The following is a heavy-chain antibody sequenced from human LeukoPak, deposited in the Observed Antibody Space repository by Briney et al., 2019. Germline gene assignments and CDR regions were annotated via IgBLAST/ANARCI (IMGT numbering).Heavy chain of an antibody. CDR3: AKGNYYYYYMDV. CDR1: GFTFSSYS. CDR2: ISGSGGST. Sequence: PGGSLRLSCAASGFTFSSYSMNWVRQAPGKGLEWVSVISGSGGSTYYADSVKGRFTISRDDSKNTLYLQMNSLRAEDTAVYFCAKGNYYYYYMDVWGKGTTVTVSS. J-gene: IGHJ6*03. V-gene: IGHV3-23*01.